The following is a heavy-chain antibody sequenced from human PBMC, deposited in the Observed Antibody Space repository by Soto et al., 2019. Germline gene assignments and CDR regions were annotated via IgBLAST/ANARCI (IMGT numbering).Heavy chain of an antibody. CDR3: ARAADIYGYESFNWYDP. CDR1: GGTFSSYA. Sequence: QVQLVQSGAEVKKPGSSVKVSCKASGGTFSSYAISWVRQAPGQGLEWMGGIIPIFGTANYAQKFQGRVTITADETTSTAYMELSRLRHEDTAEYYSARAADIYGYESFNWYDPWGQGTLVTASS. V-gene: IGHV1-69*01. CDR2: IIPIFGTA. J-gene: IGHJ5*02. D-gene: IGHD5-18*01.